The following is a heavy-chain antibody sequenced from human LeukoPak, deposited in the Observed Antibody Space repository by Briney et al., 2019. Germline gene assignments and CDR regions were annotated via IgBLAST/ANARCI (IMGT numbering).Heavy chain of an antibody. CDR3: ASAVAVDKNEFDS. V-gene: IGHV3-21*01. Sequence: GGSLRLSCAGSGYMFSYFAMNWVRQAPGKGLEWVSSISSGSRYISYADSVKGRFTISRDNAKNSLYLQMNSLRSEDTAIYYCASAVAVDKNEFDSWGQGTLVTVSS. CDR2: ISSGSRYI. CDR1: GYMFSYFA. J-gene: IGHJ4*02. D-gene: IGHD6-19*01.